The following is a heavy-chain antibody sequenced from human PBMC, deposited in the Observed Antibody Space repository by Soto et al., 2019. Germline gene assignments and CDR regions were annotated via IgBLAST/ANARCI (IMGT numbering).Heavy chain of an antibody. CDR3: ARLGGIAVAGPIYF. CDR1: GGSISGSNYY. CDR2: VYHTGNT. V-gene: IGHV4-39*01. D-gene: IGHD6-19*01. J-gene: IGHJ1*01. Sequence: QLQLQESGPGLVKPSETLFLTCSVSGGSISGSNYYWAWIRQSPGKGLEWIGSVYHTGNTYYSLSLRSRVAISLDTSKNQFSLRLDAVSAADTATYYCARLGGIAVAGPIYFWGQGTLVTVSS.